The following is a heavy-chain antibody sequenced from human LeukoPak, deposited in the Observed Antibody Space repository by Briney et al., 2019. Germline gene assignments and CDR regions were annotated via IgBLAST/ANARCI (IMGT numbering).Heavy chain of an antibody. Sequence: PAETLSLTCAVCGGSFSGYYWSWIRQPPGKGLEWIGEINHSGSTNYNPSLKSRLTISADTSTNHFSLKLSSVTAADTAVYYCARLPDYHYYYMDVWGKGTTVTISS. D-gene: IGHD1-14*01. CDR2: INHSGST. V-gene: IGHV4-34*01. CDR1: GGSFSGYY. J-gene: IGHJ6*03. CDR3: ARLPDYHYYYMDV.